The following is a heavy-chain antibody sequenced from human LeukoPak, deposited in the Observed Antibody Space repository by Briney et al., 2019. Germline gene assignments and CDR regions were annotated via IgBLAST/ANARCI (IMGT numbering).Heavy chain of an antibody. CDR3: AKDLSGDYGTNY. J-gene: IGHJ4*02. D-gene: IGHD4-17*01. V-gene: IGHV3-30*18. CDR1: GFTFSDYG. Sequence: GGSLRLSCAASGFTFSDYGMHWVRQAPGKGLEWVAVISYDGNDKYYADSVKGRFTTSRDNSKNTLYLQMNSLRPEDTAVYYCAKDLSGDYGTNYWGQGTLVTVSS. CDR2: ISYDGNDK.